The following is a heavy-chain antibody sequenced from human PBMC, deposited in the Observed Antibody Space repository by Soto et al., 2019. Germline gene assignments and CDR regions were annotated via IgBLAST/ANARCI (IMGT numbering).Heavy chain of an antibody. CDR2: MFHSGGA. V-gene: IGHV4-4*02. CDR3: ATGNVDSMLEY. CDR1: DGSISTYDW. Sequence: QVQLHGSGPGLVKPSETLSLTCVVSDGSISTYDWWTWVRQPPGQGLEWIGKMFHSGGADYSPSLKSRVTISADSSKNHFSLRLTAVTAADTAVYYCATGNVDSMLEYWGQGTQVAVSS. D-gene: IGHD3-3*01. J-gene: IGHJ4*02.